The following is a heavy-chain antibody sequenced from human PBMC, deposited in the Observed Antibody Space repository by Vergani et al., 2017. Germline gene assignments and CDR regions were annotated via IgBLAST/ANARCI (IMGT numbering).Heavy chain of an antibody. V-gene: IGHV1-69*02. D-gene: IGHD2-2*02. CDR3: ARGWGPPPAAIRGWFDP. J-gene: IGHJ5*02. CDR2: IIPILGIA. CDR1: GGTFSSYT. Sequence: QVQLVQSGAEVKKPGSSVKVSCKASGGTFSSYTISWVRQAPGQGLEWMGRIIPILGIANYAQKFQGRVTITADKSTSTAYMELSRLRSDDTAVYYCARGWGPPPAAIRGWFDPWGQGTLVTVSS.